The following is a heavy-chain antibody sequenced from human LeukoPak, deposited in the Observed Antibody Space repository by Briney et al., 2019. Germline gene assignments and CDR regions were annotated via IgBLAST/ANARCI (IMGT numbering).Heavy chain of an antibody. CDR1: GFTFSSYA. Sequence: GGSPRLSCAASGFTFSSYAMSWVRQVPGKGLEWISGIRDSGGSTYYADSVKGRFIISRDNSNNMVYLQMSSLRAEGTAIYYCAKGVPGSGWYGNPNDYWGQGTLVTVSS. J-gene: IGHJ4*02. CDR2: IRDSGGST. CDR3: AKGVPGSGWYGNPNDY. V-gene: IGHV3-23*01. D-gene: IGHD6-19*01.